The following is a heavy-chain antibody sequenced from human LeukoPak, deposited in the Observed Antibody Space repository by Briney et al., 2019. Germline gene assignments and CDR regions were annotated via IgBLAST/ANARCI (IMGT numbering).Heavy chain of an antibody. CDR1: GFTFSGYN. D-gene: IGHD2-2*02. V-gene: IGHV3-21*01. CDR2: IDSSSSYM. Sequence: GGSLRLSCAASGFTFSGYNMNWVRQAPGKGLEWVSSIDSSSSYMYYPDSVRGRFTISRDNAKNSLDLQMNSLRAEDTAVYFCARAYCNSTTCYTYDGFDIWGQGTMVTVSS. J-gene: IGHJ3*02. CDR3: ARAYCNSTTCYTYDGFDI.